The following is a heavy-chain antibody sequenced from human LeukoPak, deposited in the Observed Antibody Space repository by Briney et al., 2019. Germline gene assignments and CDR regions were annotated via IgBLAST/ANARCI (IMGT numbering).Heavy chain of an antibody. V-gene: IGHV3-53*01. CDR2: IYSGGST. CDR3: ASPDDYGVPLGY. D-gene: IGHD4-17*01. CDR1: GFTVSSNY. Sequence: PGGSLRLSCAASGFTVSSNYMSWVRQAPGKGLEWVSVIYSGGSTYCADSVKGRFTISRDNSKNTLYLQMNSLRAEDTAVYYCASPDDYGVPLGYWGQGTLVTVSS. J-gene: IGHJ4*02.